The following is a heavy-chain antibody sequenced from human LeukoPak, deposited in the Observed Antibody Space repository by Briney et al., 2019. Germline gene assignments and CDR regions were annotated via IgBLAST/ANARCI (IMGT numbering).Heavy chain of an antibody. Sequence: SETLSLTCTVSGGSISNYYWSWIRQPPGKGLEWIGYIYYSGSTNYNPSLKSRVTISVDTSKNQFSLKLSSLTAADTAVYYWARDPGDYLDYWGQGTLVTVSS. CDR3: ARDPGDYLDY. V-gene: IGHV4-59*01. CDR2: IYYSGST. CDR1: GGSISNYY. D-gene: IGHD3-10*01. J-gene: IGHJ4*02.